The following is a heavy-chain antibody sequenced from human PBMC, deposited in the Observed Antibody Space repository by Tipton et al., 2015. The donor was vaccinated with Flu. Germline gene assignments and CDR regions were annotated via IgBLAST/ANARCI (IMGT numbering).Heavy chain of an antibody. V-gene: IGHV4-59*08. CDR1: GGSISNYY. CDR2: VYYTGST. D-gene: IGHD6-13*01. CDR3: ARHATIAAAGTFDY. J-gene: IGHJ4*02. Sequence: LRLSCTVSGGSISNYYWSWFRQPPGKGVEWLGYVYYTGSTKDNPSLKSRVTISADTSKNQFSLKLSSVTAADTAVYYCARHATIAAAGTFDYWGQGTLVTVSS.